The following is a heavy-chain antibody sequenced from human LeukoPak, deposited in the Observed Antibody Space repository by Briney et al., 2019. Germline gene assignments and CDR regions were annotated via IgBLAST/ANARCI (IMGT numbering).Heavy chain of an antibody. CDR3: TFSSYGDHKGVDAFDI. J-gene: IGHJ3*02. CDR2: INSDGTST. V-gene: IGHV3-74*01. D-gene: IGHD3-10*01. CDR1: GFXFRAYW. Sequence: GGSLRLSCAASGFXFRAYWMHWVRQDPEKGLVWVSRINSDGTSTNYADSVKGRFTIFRDNARNTVYLQMNSLSAEDTAIYYCTFSSYGDHKGVDAFDIWGQGTMVTVSS.